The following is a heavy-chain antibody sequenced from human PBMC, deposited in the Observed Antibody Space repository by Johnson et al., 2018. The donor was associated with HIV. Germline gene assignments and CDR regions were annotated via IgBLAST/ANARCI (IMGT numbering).Heavy chain of an antibody. V-gene: IGHV3-11*04. CDR2: ISSSGSTK. D-gene: IGHD5-24*01. Sequence: QVQLVESGGGLVQPGGSLRLSCAASGFTVSSYSMSWIRQAPGKGLEWVSFISSSGSTKYYADSVKGRFTISRDNAKNALYLQMNSLRAEDAAVYFCGRGRWLELEAFDIWGQGTMVTVSS. CDR1: GFTVSSYS. J-gene: IGHJ3*02. CDR3: GRGRWLELEAFDI.